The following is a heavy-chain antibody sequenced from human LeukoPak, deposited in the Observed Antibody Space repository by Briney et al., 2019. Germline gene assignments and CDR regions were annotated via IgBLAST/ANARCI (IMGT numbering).Heavy chain of an antibody. Sequence: PSETLSLTCTVSGGSISSSSYYWGWIRQPPGKGLEWIGSIYYSGSTYYNPSLKSRVTISVDTSKNQFSLKLSSVTAADTAVYYCARILGSGRPYNWFDPWGQGTLVTVSS. CDR1: GGSISSSSYY. J-gene: IGHJ5*02. V-gene: IGHV4-39*07. D-gene: IGHD3-10*01. CDR3: ARILGSGRPYNWFDP. CDR2: IYYSGST.